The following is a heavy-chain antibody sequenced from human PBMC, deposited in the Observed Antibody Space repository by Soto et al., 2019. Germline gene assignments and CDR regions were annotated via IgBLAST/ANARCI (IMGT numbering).Heavy chain of an antibody. V-gene: IGHV1-2*04. CDR3: ARGLLGFFSGGSCNKGAYYYYLDV. J-gene: IGHJ6*03. CDR1: GYTFTGYY. D-gene: IGHD2-15*01. Sequence: ASVKVSCKASGYTFTGYYMHWVRQAPGQGLEWMGWINPNSGGTNYAQKFQGWVTMTRDTSISTAYMELSRLRSDDTAVYYCARGLLGFFSGGSCNKGAYYYYLDVGGKGTRVTVSS. CDR2: INPNSGGT.